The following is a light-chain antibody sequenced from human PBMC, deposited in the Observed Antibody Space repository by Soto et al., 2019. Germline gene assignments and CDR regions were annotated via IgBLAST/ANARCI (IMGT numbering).Light chain of an antibody. J-gene: IGLJ1*01. V-gene: IGLV1-40*01. CDR3: QSYGSSLSGYV. CDR2: GNS. Sequence: QSVLTQPPSVSGAPGPRVTICCTGSSSNIGAGYDVHWYQQLPGTAPKLLIYGNSNRPSGVPDRFSGSKSGTSASLAITGLQAEDEADYSFQSYGSSLSGYVFGTGSKLTVL. CDR1: SSNIGAGYD.